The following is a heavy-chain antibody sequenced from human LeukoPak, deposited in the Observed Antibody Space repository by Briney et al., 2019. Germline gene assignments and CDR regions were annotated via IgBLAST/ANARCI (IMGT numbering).Heavy chain of an antibody. V-gene: IGHV3-23*01. CDR1: GFTFSSYA. CDR2: ISGSGGST. Sequence: GGSLRLSCAASGFTFSSYAMSWVRQAPGKGLEWVSAISGSGGSTYYADSAKGRFTISRDNSKNTLYLQMNSLRAEDTAVYYCAKALGYCSSTSCYTLSPPYYYYGMDVWGQGTTVTVSS. CDR3: AKALGYCSSTSCYTLSPPYYYYGMDV. D-gene: IGHD2-2*02. J-gene: IGHJ6*02.